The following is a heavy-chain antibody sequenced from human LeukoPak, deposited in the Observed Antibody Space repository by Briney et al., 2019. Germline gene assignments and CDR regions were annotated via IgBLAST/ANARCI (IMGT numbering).Heavy chain of an antibody. D-gene: IGHD5/OR15-5a*01. V-gene: IGHV3-48*01. Sequence: GGSLRLSCAASGFAVNTYDMHWVRQAPGEGPQWIAYFGISGTIYYADSVRGRFTISRDSAKNSLYLQMDGLRVDDTAIYYCAGYGVYPYWGQGTPVTVSS. CDR1: GFAVNTYD. CDR2: FGISGTI. CDR3: AGYGVYPY. J-gene: IGHJ4*02.